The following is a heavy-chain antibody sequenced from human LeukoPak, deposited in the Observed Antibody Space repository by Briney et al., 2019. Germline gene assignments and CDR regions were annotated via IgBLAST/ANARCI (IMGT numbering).Heavy chain of an antibody. Sequence: SQTLSLTCTVSGGSISSGSYYWSWIRQPAGKGLGWIGRIYTSGSTNYNPSLKSRVTISVDTSKNQFSLKLSSVTAADTAVYYCARGHSSSSGRGRVDYWGQGTLVTVSS. CDR1: GGSISSGSYY. D-gene: IGHD6-6*01. V-gene: IGHV4-61*02. CDR3: ARGHSSSSGRGRVDY. CDR2: IYTSGST. J-gene: IGHJ4*02.